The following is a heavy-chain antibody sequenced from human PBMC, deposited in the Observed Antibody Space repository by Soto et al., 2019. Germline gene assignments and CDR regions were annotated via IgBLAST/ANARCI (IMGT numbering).Heavy chain of an antibody. CDR3: VRGGGAYAGSSLWFDS. Sequence: PEGSVRLSCLASGGTFSHTAMHWVRQAQGKGLEYVAAIGSTGASTYYPGSVKGRFIISRDNSKNTLFLQMNSLRPEDTAVYYCVRGGGAYAGSSLWFDSWGQGTLVTVSS. V-gene: IGHV3-64D*06. CDR1: GGTFSHTA. J-gene: IGHJ5*01. CDR2: IGSTGAST. D-gene: IGHD3-16*01.